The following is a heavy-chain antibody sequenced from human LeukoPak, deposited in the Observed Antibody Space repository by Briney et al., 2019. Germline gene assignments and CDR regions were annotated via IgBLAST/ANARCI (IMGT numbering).Heavy chain of an antibody. CDR3: AKAGGRYGDYERGYFDY. CDR1: GFTFSSYW. CDR2: INSDGSST. V-gene: IGHV3-74*01. Sequence: GGSLRLSCAASGFTFSSYWMHWVRQAPGKGLVWVSRINSDGSSTSYADSVKGRFTISRDNSKNSLYLQMNSLRTEDTALYYCAKAGGRYGDYERGYFDYWGRGTLVTVSS. D-gene: IGHD4-17*01. J-gene: IGHJ4*02.